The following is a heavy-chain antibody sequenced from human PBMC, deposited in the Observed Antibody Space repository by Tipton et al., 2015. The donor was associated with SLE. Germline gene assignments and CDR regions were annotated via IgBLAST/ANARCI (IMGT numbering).Heavy chain of an antibody. CDR2: VNWSGGDT. Sequence: SLRLSCAASGFTFDDFGMSWVRQAPGKGLEWISGVNWSGGDTGYADSVMGRFTISRDNSKSSLYLQMNSLTTEDTALYFCAKDLGQATAVSYFFAMDVWGQGTTVTVSS. D-gene: IGHD6-13*01. J-gene: IGHJ6*02. CDR3: AKDLGQATAVSYFFAMDV. V-gene: IGHV3-20*04. CDR1: GFTFDDFG.